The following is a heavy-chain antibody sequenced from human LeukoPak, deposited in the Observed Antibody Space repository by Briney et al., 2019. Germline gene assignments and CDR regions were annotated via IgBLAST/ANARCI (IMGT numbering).Heavy chain of an antibody. CDR3: AEDLATIFGVVTHFDY. D-gene: IGHD3-3*01. CDR2: IWYDGSNK. Sequence: GGSLRLSCAASGFTFSSYGMHWVRQAPGKGLEWVAVIWYDGSNKYYADSVKGRFTISRDNSKNTLYLQMNSLRAEDTAVYYCAEDLATIFGVVTHFDYWGQGTLVTVSS. V-gene: IGHV3-33*06. CDR1: GFTFSSYG. J-gene: IGHJ4*02.